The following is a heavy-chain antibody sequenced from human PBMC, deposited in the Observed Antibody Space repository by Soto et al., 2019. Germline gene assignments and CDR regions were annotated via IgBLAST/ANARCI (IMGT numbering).Heavy chain of an antibody. CDR2: ISHSGGT. J-gene: IGHJ4*02. Sequence: QVQLQQWGAGLLKPSETLSLTCAVYGGSFSGYYWTWIRQPPGKGLEWIGEISHSGGTNYNPSLKSRVNISMDTSKNQFSMKLSSITAADTAGYYCARGIVLMVYATFDYWGQGALVTVSS. CDR1: GGSFSGYY. V-gene: IGHV4-34*01. CDR3: ARGIVLMVYATFDY. D-gene: IGHD2-8*01.